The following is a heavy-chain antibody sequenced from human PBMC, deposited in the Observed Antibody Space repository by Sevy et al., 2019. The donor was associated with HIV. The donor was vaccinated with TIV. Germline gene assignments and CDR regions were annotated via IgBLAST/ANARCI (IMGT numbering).Heavy chain of an antibody. V-gene: IGHV1-2*02. J-gene: IGHJ5*02. D-gene: IGHD3-22*01. Sequence: ASVKVSCKASGYTFNDYYIHWVRQAPGQGLEWMGWINSKSGGTNYVQMFQGRVTMTRDTSISTAYMELSRLRSDDTAVYYCARVFDYDTSGYYPFDPWGQGTLVTVSS. CDR2: INSKSGGT. CDR1: GYTFNDYY. CDR3: ARVFDYDTSGYYPFDP.